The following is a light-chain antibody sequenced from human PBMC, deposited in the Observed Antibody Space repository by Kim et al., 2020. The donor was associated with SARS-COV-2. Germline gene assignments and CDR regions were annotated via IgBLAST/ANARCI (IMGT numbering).Light chain of an antibody. V-gene: IGLV3-1*01. CDR3: QAWDSSTVV. CDR1: KLGDKY. J-gene: IGLJ2*01. CDR2: QDR. Sequence: SYELTQPPSVSVSPGQTASITCSGDKLGDKYACWYHQKAGQSPVLVIYQDRKRPSGIPERFSGSNSGNTATLTISGTQAMDEADYYCQAWDSSTVVFGGG.